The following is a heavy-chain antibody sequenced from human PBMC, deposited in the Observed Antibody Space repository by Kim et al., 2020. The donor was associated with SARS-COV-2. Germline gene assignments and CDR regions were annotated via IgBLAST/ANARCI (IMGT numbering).Heavy chain of an antibody. CDR2: IGSGGHA. J-gene: IGHJ2*01. CDR3: WTEVPDRISTGCCFD. D-gene: IGHD2-15*01. V-gene: IGHV3-13*01. CDR1: GSTFSNYD. Sequence: GGSLRLSCAASGSTFSNYDMHWVRQAAGKGLEWVSAIGSGGHAYYADSVKGRFTIARKNAKNFMYLHKKNLNSGDAAIYSLWTEVPDRISTGCCFD.